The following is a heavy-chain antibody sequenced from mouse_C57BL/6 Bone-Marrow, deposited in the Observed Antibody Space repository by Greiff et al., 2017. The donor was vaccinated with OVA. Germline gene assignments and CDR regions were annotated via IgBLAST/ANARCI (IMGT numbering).Heavy chain of an antibody. D-gene: IGHD1-1*01. CDR3: ARSYGSSHY. CDR1: GFTFTDYY. Sequence: EVKLQESGGGLVQPGGSLSLSCAASGFTFTDYYMSWVRQPPGKALEWLGFIRNKANGYTTEYSASVKGRFTISRDNSQSILYLQMNALRAEDSATYYCARSYGSSHYWGQGTSVTVSS. J-gene: IGHJ4*01. CDR2: IRNKANGYTT. V-gene: IGHV7-3*01.